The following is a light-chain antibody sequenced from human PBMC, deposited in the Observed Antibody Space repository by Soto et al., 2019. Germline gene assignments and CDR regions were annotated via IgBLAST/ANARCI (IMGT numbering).Light chain of an antibody. J-gene: IGKJ1*01. V-gene: IGKV3-20*01. CDR1: QSVSNNY. CDR3: QQDGSSGT. Sequence: EIVLTQSPGTLSLSPGERATLSCRASQSVSNNYLAWYQQKPGQAPRLLIYGASNRATGIPDRISGSGSGTDFTHTIIRLEPEDFAVYYCQQDGSSGTFGQGNKVDIK. CDR2: GAS.